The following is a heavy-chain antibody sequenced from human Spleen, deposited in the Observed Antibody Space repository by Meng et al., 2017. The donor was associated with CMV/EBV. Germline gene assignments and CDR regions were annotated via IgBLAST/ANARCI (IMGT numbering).Heavy chain of an antibody. D-gene: IGHD6-6*01. Sequence: GESLKISCAASGFTFSSYWMHWVRQAPGKGLVWVSRINSDGSSTSYADSVKGRFTISRDNAKNTLYLQMSNLRAEDTAVFYCVRHTRRSPGDYWGQGTVVTVSS. CDR2: INSDGSST. CDR3: VRHTRRSPGDY. V-gene: IGHV3-74*01. CDR1: GFTFSSYW. J-gene: IGHJ4*02.